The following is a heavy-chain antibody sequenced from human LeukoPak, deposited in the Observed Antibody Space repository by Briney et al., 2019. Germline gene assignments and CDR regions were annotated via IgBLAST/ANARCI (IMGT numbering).Heavy chain of an antibody. Sequence: GRSLRLSCAASGFTFDDYAMHWVRQAPGKGLEWVSGISWNSGSIGYADSVKGRFTISRDNSKNTLYLQMNSLRAEDTAVYYCAKDRSAWLQFYYFDYWGQGTLVTVSS. D-gene: IGHD5-24*01. J-gene: IGHJ4*02. CDR3: AKDRSAWLQFYYFDY. V-gene: IGHV3-9*01. CDR2: ISWNSGSI. CDR1: GFTFDDYA.